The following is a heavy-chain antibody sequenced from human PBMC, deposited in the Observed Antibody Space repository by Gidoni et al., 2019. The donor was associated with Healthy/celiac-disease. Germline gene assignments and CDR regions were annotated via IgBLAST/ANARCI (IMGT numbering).Heavy chain of an antibody. J-gene: IGHJ6*04. CDR3: ARDHRPSGEQWLAYYYYYGMDV. CDR2: ISSSRSTI. V-gene: IGHV3-48*01. Sequence: EVQLVESGGGLVQPGGSLRLSCAASGFTFSSYSMNWVRQAPGKGLEWVSYISSSRSTIYYADSVKGRFTISRDNAKNSLYLQMNSLRAEDTAVYYCARDHRPSGEQWLAYYYYYGMDVWGKGTTVTVSS. CDR1: GFTFSSYS. D-gene: IGHD6-19*01.